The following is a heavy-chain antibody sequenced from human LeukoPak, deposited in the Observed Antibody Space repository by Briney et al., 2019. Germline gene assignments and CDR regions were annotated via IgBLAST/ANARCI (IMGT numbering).Heavy chain of an antibody. CDR1: GFTFSIDG. CDR3: ARVSPYSSSSADF. J-gene: IGHJ4*02. D-gene: IGHD6-6*01. Sequence: HPGGSLRLSCVGSGFTFSIDGMNWVRQAPGKGLEWVSYISSSSTIYYADSVKGRFTISRDNAKNSLYLQMNSLRAEDAAVYYCARVSPYSSSSADFWGQGTLVTVSS. V-gene: IGHV3-48*01. CDR2: ISSSSTI.